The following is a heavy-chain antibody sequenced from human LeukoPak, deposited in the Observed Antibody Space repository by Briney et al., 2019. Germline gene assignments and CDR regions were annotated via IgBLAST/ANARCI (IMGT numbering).Heavy chain of an antibody. CDR1: GSTLTELS. CDR3: PTGYSSAWYLF. Sequence: GASVKVSRKVSGSTLTELSIHWVRQAPGTGLGWVGGFDPEDGETIKAHKVHGRVTITDHTYTDKPYMDLSSQRARGKAASLCPTGYSSAWYLFWGQGALVTVSS. D-gene: IGHD6-19*01. J-gene: IGHJ4*02. V-gene: IGHV1-24*01. CDR2: FDPEDGET.